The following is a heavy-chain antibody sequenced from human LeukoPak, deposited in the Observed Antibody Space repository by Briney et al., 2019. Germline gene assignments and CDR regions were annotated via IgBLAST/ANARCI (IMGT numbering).Heavy chain of an antibody. J-gene: IGHJ5*01. Sequence: PSETLSLTCSVSGDSISSTSFYWGWIRQPPGKGLEWIGSIFYSGTTYYTPSLKSRVTLSLDTSKNHFSLRLTSVTAVDTAVYYCARQIAVVEPTDPNWFDSWGQGTLVTVSS. CDR2: IFYSGTT. CDR3: ARQIAVVEPTDPNWFDS. CDR1: GDSISSTSFY. V-gene: IGHV4-39*07. D-gene: IGHD2-21*01.